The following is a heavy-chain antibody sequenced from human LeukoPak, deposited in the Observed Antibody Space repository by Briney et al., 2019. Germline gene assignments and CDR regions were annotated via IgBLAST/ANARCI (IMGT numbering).Heavy chain of an antibody. CDR2: ISSSSNYI. V-gene: IGHV3-21*01. CDR3: ARGYDYSSLTFDS. D-gene: IGHD3-10*01. J-gene: IGHJ4*02. Sequence: GGSLRLSCADSGFTFTRNNMNWVRQAPGKGLEWVAFISSSSNYIYYADSVKGRLTISRDNAKDSLYLQMNSLRAEDTAVYYCARGYDYSSLTFDSWGQGTLVTVSS. CDR1: GFTFTRNN.